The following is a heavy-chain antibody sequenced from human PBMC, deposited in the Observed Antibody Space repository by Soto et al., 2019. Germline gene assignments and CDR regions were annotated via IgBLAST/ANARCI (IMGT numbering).Heavy chain of an antibody. J-gene: IGHJ4*02. V-gene: IGHV4-59*01. CDR3: AGYDSSGIDY. D-gene: IGHD3-22*01. CDR2: IYYSGST. CDR1: GVSISSYY. Sequence: SETLSLTCTVSGVSISSYYWSWIRQPPGKGLEWIGYIYYSGSTNYNPSLKSRVTISVDTSKNQFSLKLSPVTAADTAVYYCAGYDSSGIDYWGQGTLVTVSS.